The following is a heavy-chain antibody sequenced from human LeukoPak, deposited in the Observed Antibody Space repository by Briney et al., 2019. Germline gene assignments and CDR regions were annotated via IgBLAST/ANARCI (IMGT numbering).Heavy chain of an antibody. D-gene: IGHD3-10*01. CDR3: ARRYYGSGTNYFDY. Sequence: PSGTLSLTCTVSGGSITTSNRWSWVRQPPGRGLEWIGEVYHSGSTTYNSSLKSRLTMSIDKSKNHFSLNLSSVTAADTAVYYCARRYYGSGTNYFDYWGQGTLVTVSS. V-gene: IGHV4-4*02. CDR1: GGSITTSNR. CDR2: VYHSGST. J-gene: IGHJ4*02.